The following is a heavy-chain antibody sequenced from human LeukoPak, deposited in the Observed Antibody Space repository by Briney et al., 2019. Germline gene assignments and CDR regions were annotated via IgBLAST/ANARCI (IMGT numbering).Heavy chain of an antibody. CDR3: ARDGDLQQWFDP. J-gene: IGHJ5*02. CDR2: IYYSGST. CDR1: GGSISSYY. Sequence: PSETLSLTCTVSGGSISSYYWSWIRQPPGKGLEWIGNIYYSGSTNYNPSLKSRATISVDSSRNQFSLKLSSVTAADTAVYYRARDGDLQQWFDPWGQGTLVTVSS. D-gene: IGHD6-13*01. V-gene: IGHV4-59*01.